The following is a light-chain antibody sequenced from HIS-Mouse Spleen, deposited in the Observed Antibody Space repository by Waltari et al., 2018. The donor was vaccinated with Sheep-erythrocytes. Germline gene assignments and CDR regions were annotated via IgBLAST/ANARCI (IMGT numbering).Light chain of an antibody. Sequence: DIVMTQSPDSLAVSLGERATINCKSSQSVLYSSNNKNYLAWYQQKPGQPPKLLIYWASTRESGVPDRFSGSGSVTDFTLTISSLQAEDVAFYYCQQYYSTLLTFGGGTKVEIK. CDR2: WAS. CDR3: QQYYSTLLT. J-gene: IGKJ4*01. CDR1: QSVLYSSNNKNY. V-gene: IGKV4-1*01.